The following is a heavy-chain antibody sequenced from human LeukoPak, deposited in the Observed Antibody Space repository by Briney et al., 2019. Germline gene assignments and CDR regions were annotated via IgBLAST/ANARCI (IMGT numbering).Heavy chain of an antibody. CDR3: ARALGKRWFGESQDYYYYGMDV. CDR2: IGTAGDT. CDR1: GFTFSSYD. V-gene: IGHV3-13*01. J-gene: IGHJ6*02. Sequence: GGSLRLSCAASGFTFSSYDMHWVRQATGKGLEWVSAIGTAGDTYYPGSVKGRFTISRENAKNSLYLQMNSLRAGDTAVYYCARALGKRWFGESQDYYYYGMDVWGQGTTVTVSS. D-gene: IGHD3-10*01.